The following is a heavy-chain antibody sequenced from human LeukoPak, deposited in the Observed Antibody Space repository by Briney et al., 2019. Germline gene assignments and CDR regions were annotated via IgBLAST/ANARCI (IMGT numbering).Heavy chain of an antibody. CDR2: IRGSGGGT. J-gene: IGHJ4*02. CDR1: GITLSNYG. CDR3: ARAMAVIYSYGKQDY. V-gene: IGHV3-23*01. Sequence: PGGSLRLSCAVSGITLSNYGMSWVRQAPGKGLEWVAGIRGSGGGTKYADSVKGRFTISRDDSKNTLGLQMNSLRAEDTAVYFCARAMAVIYSYGKQDYWGQGTLVTVSS. D-gene: IGHD5-18*01.